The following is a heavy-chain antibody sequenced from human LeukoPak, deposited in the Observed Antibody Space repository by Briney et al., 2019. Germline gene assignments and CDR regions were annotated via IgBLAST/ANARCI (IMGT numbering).Heavy chain of an antibody. CDR1: GYIFTDYA. V-gene: IGHV1-3*01. Sequence: ASVKVSCKASGYIFTDYAIHWLRQAPGQRPEWMGWMNAGNGNTKYSQKFQGRITLIRDTSAATAYMDLRSLRSDDTAVYYCARDRHRRHYYDSSLHPPLDYWGQGTLVTVSS. CDR3: ARDRHRRHYYDSSLHPPLDY. J-gene: IGHJ4*02. CDR2: MNAGNGNT. D-gene: IGHD3-22*01.